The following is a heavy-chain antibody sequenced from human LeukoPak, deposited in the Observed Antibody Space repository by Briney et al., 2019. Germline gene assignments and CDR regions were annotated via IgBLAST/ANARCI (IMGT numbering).Heavy chain of an antibody. CDR3: ARDLEVVVVAATPNAMDV. J-gene: IGHJ6*02. CDR2: FDSSRTYI. V-gene: IGHV3-21*01. D-gene: IGHD2-15*01. CDR1: DFTFSSYN. Sequence: GGSLRLSCAASDFTFSSYNMNWVRQAPGKGLEWVSSFDSSRTYIYYADSVKGRFTISRDNARNSLYLQMNSLRVEDTGIYFCARDLEVVVVAATPNAMDVWGQGTTVIVSS.